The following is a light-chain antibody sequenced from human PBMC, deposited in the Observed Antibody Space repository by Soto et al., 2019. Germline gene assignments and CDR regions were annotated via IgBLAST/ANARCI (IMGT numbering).Light chain of an antibody. CDR2: EVS. V-gene: IGLV2-23*02. Sequence: QSVLTQPASVSGSPGQSITISCTGTSSDVGSYNLVSWYQQHPGKAPKLMIHEVSKRPSGVSNRFSGSKSGNTASLTISWLQAEDEADYYCCSYAGSSTVFGTGTKVTVL. J-gene: IGLJ1*01. CDR1: SSDVGSYNL. CDR3: CSYAGSSTV.